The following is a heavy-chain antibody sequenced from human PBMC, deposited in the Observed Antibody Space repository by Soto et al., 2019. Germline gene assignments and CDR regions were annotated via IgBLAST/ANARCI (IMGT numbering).Heavy chain of an antibody. CDR3: AKDFWSGGGFFDY. D-gene: IGHD2-8*02. J-gene: IGHJ4*02. CDR2: ISYDGSNK. V-gene: IGHV3-30*18. CDR1: GFTFSSYG. Sequence: QVQLVESGGGVVQPGRSLRLSCAASGFTFSSYGMHWVRQAPGKGLEWVAVISYDGSNKYYADSVKGRFTISRDNSKNTLYPQMHRLGTGGTAVYYCAKDFWSGGGFFDYWGQGTLVTVSS.